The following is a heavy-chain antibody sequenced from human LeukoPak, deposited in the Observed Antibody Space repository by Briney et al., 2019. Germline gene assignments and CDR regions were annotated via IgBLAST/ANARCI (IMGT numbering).Heavy chain of an antibody. CDR3: ARLAKTYYYDSSGYGAYYYYMDV. V-gene: IGHV4-34*01. Sequence: PSETLSLTCAVYGGSFSGYYWSWIRQPPGKGLEWIGEINHSGSTNYNPSLKSRVTISVDTSKNQFSLKLSSVTAADTAVYYCARLAKTYYYDSSGYGAYYYYMDVWGKGTTVTISS. CDR2: INHSGST. CDR1: GGSFSGYY. J-gene: IGHJ6*03. D-gene: IGHD3-22*01.